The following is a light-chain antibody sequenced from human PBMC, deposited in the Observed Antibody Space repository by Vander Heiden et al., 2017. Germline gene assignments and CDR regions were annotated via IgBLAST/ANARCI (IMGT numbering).Light chain of an antibody. J-gene: IGKJ2*01. CDR2: AAS. CDR3: QQSYSTLMYT. CDR1: QSISSY. V-gene: IGKV1-39*01. Sequence: DIQMTQSPSSLSASVGDRVTITCRASQSISSYLNWYQQKPGKAPKLLIYAASSLQSRVPSRFSGGGSGTDFTLTISSLQPEDFATYYCQQSYSTLMYTFGQGTKLEIK.